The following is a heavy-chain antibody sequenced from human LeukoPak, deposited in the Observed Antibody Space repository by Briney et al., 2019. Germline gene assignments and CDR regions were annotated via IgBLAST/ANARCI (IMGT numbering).Heavy chain of an antibody. D-gene: IGHD3-22*01. J-gene: IGHJ4*02. V-gene: IGHV1-18*01. Sequence: ASVKVSCKASGYTFTSYGISWVRQAPGQGLEWMGCISAYNGNTNYAQKLQGRVTMTTDTSTSTAYMELRSLRSDDTAVYYCARDRPDYYDSSGHYRDNFDYWGQGTLVTVSS. CDR2: ISAYNGNT. CDR3: ARDRPDYYDSSGHYRDNFDY. CDR1: GYTFTSYG.